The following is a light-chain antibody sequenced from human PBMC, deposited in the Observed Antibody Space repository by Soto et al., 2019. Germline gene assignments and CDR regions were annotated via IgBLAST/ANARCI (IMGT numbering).Light chain of an antibody. CDR1: KSVGSY. J-gene: IGKJ4*01. V-gene: IGKV3-11*01. Sequence: EVVLTQSPATLSLSPGERATLSCRASKSVGSYLAWYQQKPGQAPRLLIYDASNRATGIPARFSGSGSGTGFTLTVSSREPEDFAVYFCRQRSDWPALSFGGGTKVEI. CDR3: RQRSDWPALS. CDR2: DAS.